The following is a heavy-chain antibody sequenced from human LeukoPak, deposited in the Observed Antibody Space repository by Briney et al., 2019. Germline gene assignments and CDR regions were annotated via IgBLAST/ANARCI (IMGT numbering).Heavy chain of an antibody. CDR2: ISSNGGST. CDR3: ARDGHSGSYYAY. V-gene: IGHV3-64*01. Sequence: GGSLRLSCAASGFTFSSYAMHWVRQAPGKGLEYVSAISSNGGSTYYANSVKGRCTISRDNSKNTLYLQMGSLRAEDMAVYYCARDGHSGSYYAYWGQGTLVTVSS. CDR1: GFTFSSYA. J-gene: IGHJ4*02. D-gene: IGHD1-26*01.